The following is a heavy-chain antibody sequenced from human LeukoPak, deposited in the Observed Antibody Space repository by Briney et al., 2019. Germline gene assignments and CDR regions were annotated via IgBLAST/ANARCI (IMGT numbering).Heavy chain of an antibody. J-gene: IGHJ3*01. V-gene: IGHV5-51*01. D-gene: IGHD3-16*02. CDR2: IYPCDSDT. Sequence: GESLKISCKGSGYSFTNYWIGWVRQMPGKGLEWMGLIYPCDSDTRYSPSFQGQVTISADKSISSACLQWSSLKASDTAMYYCARAIYDYLWGTYRYDAFDFWGQGTMVTVSS. CDR3: ARAIYDYLWGTYRYDAFDF. CDR1: GYSFTNYW.